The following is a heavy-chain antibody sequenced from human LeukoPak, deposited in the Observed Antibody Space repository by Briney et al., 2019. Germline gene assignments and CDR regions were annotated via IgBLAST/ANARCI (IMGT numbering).Heavy chain of an antibody. Sequence: GGSLRLSCAASGFTFSSYAMSWVRQAPGKGLEWVSVIYSGGSTYYADSVKGRFTISRHNSKNTLYLRMNSLRAEDTAVYYCSAAAGTKDYWGQGTLVTVSS. J-gene: IGHJ4*02. CDR2: IYSGGST. D-gene: IGHD6-13*01. CDR3: SAAAGTKDY. V-gene: IGHV3-53*04. CDR1: GFTFSSYA.